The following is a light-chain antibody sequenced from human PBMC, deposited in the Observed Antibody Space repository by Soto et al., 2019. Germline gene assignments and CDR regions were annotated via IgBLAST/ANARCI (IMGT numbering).Light chain of an antibody. J-gene: IGLJ1*01. Sequence: LAQPASVSGSPGQSITISCTGTSSDVGGYNYVSWYQQHPGKAPKLMIYEVSNRPSGVSNRFSGSKSGNTASLTISGLQAEDEADYYCQSYDSSLSGLYVFGTGTKVTVL. CDR1: SSDVGGYNY. V-gene: IGLV2-14*01. CDR3: QSYDSSLSGLYV. CDR2: EVS.